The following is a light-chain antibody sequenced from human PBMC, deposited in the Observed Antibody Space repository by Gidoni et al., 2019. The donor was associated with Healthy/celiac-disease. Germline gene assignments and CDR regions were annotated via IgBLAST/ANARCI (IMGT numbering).Light chain of an antibody. J-gene: IGKJ2*01. Sequence: IVLTQSPATLSLSPGERATLSCRASQSVSSYLAWYQQKPGQAPRLLIYDASNRATGTPARFSGSGCGTDFTLTIRRLEPEDFAVYYCQQRSNWYTFGQGTKLEIK. CDR2: DAS. CDR1: QSVSSY. V-gene: IGKV3-11*01. CDR3: QQRSNWYT.